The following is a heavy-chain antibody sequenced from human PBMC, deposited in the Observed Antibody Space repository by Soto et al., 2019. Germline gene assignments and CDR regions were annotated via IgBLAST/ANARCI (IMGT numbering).Heavy chain of an antibody. CDR3: ARADFWCCYYHYYYIDV. J-gene: IGHJ6*03. D-gene: IGHD3-3*01. CDR2: INHSGRT. V-gene: IGHV4-34*01. CDR1: GGSFRGYY. Sequence: QVQLQKWGAGLLKPSETLSLTCAVYGGSFRGYYWSWIRQPPGKGLEWIGEINHSGRTNYNPSLNNRVTISVDTAKNQFSLKLGSVASADTAGYYGARADFWCCYYHYYYIDVWGKGTTVTVSS.